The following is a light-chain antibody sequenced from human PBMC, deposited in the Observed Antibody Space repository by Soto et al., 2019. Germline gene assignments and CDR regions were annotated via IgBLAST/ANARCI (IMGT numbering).Light chain of an antibody. J-gene: IGLJ2*01. CDR3: QSYDTSLSGFVV. CDR1: NSNIGAGYD. V-gene: IGLV1-40*01. CDR2: GNS. Sequence: QSVLTQPPSVSGAPGQRVTISCTGSNSNIGAGYDVHWYQQLPGTAPKLLIYGNSNRPSGVPDRFSGSKSGTSASLATTGLQAEDEADYYCQSYDTSLSGFVVFGGGTQLTVL.